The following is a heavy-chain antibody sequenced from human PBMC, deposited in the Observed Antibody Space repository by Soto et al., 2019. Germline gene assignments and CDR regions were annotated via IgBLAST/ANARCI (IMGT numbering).Heavy chain of an antibody. D-gene: IGHD2-15*01. V-gene: IGHV3-23*01. Sequence: PGGSLRLSCAAPGFTLSSYSMRWVRQAPGKGLECVSGINGPGGTTDYADSVKGRFTISRDNSKNPLYLQMNSLRAEDTAVYYCSRHSEGGPTPFDYWGQGALVTVSS. J-gene: IGHJ4*02. CDR3: SRHSEGGPTPFDY. CDR2: INGPGGTT. CDR1: GFTLSSYS.